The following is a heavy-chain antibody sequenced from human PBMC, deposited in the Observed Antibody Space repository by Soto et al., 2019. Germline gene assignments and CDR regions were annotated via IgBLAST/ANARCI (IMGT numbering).Heavy chain of an antibody. CDR3: ARVPAYYYGSGAVTTQLFDY. D-gene: IGHD3-10*01. V-gene: IGHV4-31*03. J-gene: IGHJ4*02. CDR1: GGSISSGGYH. CDR2: IYYSGST. Sequence: SETLSLTCTVSGGSISSGGYHWSWIRQHPGKGLEWIGYIYYSGSTYYNPSLKSRVTISVDTSKNQFSLKLSSVTAADTAVYYCARVPAYYYGSGAVTTQLFDYWGQGTLVTVSS.